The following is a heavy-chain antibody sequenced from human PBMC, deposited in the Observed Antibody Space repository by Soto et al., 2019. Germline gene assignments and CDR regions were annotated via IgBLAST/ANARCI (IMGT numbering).Heavy chain of an antibody. J-gene: IGHJ4*02. D-gene: IGHD2-21*01. Sequence: GESLKISCKGSGCSFTSYWIGWLRQMPGKGLEWMGIIYPGDSDTRYSPSFQGQVTISADKSISTAYLQWSSLKASDTAMYYCARQLAHCGRHCYSDFDYWGQGTLVTV. CDR2: IYPGDSDT. CDR1: GCSFTSYW. V-gene: IGHV5-51*01. CDR3: ARQLAHCGRHCYSDFDY.